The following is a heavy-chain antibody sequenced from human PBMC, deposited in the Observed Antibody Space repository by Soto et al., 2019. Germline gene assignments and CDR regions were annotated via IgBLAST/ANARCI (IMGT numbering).Heavy chain of an antibody. V-gene: IGHV3-7*01. D-gene: IGHD1-26*01. CDR3: AWYSTSGYYYHVDV. CDR1: GFTFSSYW. J-gene: IGHJ6*03. CDR2: INQDGRER. Sequence: GGSLRLSCVASGFTFSSYWMSWVRQAPGKGLEWVANINQDGRERYYVGSVKGRFTISRDNVKKSLYLQMDSLRAADTAVYYCAWYSTSGYYYHVDVWGKGTTVTVSS.